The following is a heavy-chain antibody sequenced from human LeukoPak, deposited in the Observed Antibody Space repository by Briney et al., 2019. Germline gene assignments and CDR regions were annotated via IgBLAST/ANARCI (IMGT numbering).Heavy chain of an antibody. CDR1: GGSISSYY. Sequence: SETLTLTCTVSGGSISSYYWSWIRQPAGKGLEWIGRIYTSGSTNYNPSLKSRVTMSVDTSKNQFSLKLSSVTAADTAVYYCARNYRSGSYYYYYYMDVWGKGTTVTISS. D-gene: IGHD2-15*01. V-gene: IGHV4-4*07. J-gene: IGHJ6*03. CDR3: ARNYRSGSYYYYYYMDV. CDR2: IYTSGST.